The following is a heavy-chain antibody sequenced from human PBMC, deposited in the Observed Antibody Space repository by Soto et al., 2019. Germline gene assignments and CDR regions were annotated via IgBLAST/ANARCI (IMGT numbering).Heavy chain of an antibody. CDR3: ARESRKVVVPAATPFDP. CDR1: TSYG. Sequence: TSYGISWVRQAPGQGLEWMGWISAYNGNTNYAQKLQGRVTMTTDTSTSTAYMELRSLRSDDTAVYYCARESRKVVVPAATPFDPWGQGTLVTVSS. CDR2: ISAYNGNT. D-gene: IGHD2-2*01. V-gene: IGHV1-18*04. J-gene: IGHJ5*02.